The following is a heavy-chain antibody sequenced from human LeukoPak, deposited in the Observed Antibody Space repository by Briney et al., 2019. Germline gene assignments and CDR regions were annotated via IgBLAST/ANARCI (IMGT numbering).Heavy chain of an antibody. Sequence: SSETLSLTCTVSGGSISSGGYYWSWIRQHPGKGLEWIGYIYYSGSTYYNPSLKSRVTISVDTSKNQFSLKLSFVTAADTAVYYCARDSGDGYGRFDPWGQGTLVTVSS. CDR3: ARDSGDGYGRFDP. V-gene: IGHV4-31*03. J-gene: IGHJ5*02. D-gene: IGHD5-24*01. CDR2: IYYSGST. CDR1: GGSISSGGYY.